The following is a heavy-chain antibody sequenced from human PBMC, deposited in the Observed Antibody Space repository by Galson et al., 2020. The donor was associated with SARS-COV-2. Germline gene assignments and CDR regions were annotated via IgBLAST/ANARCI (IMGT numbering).Heavy chain of an antibody. Sequence: GGSLRLSCAASGLIVSSNYMSWVRQAPGKGLEWVSVIYSGGSTYYADSVKGRFTISRDNSKNTLYLQMNSLRAEDTAMYYCARGIADDAFDIWGQGTMVTVST. D-gene: IGHD6-13*01. V-gene: IGHV3-53*01. CDR3: ARGIADDAFDI. J-gene: IGHJ3*02. CDR2: IYSGGST. CDR1: GLIVSSNY.